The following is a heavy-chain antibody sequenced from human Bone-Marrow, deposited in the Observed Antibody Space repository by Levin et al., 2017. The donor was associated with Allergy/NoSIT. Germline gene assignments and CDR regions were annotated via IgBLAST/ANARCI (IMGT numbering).Heavy chain of an antibody. Sequence: SETLSLTCAISGDTVSSNSVAWNWIRQSPSRGLEWLGRTFYRSKWFNDYAVSVKSRITINPDTSKNQFSLQLNSVTPEDTAVYYCARGGTGGRALDIWGQGTVVTVSS. CDR1: GDTVSSNSVA. J-gene: IGHJ3*02. CDR3: ARGGTGGRALDI. D-gene: IGHD7-27*01. V-gene: IGHV6-1*01. CDR2: TFYRSKWFN.